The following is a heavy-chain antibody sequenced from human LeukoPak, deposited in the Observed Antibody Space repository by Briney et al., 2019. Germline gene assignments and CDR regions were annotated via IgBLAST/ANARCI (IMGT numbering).Heavy chain of an antibody. CDR3: AKDLTDYDSSGYYYSPPFDY. V-gene: IGHV3-23*01. J-gene: IGHJ4*02. CDR2: ISGSGGST. Sequence: GGSLRLSCAASGFTFSSYAMSWVRQAPGKGLEWVSAISGSGGSTYYVDSVKGRFTISRDNSKNTLYLQMNSLRAEDTAVYYCAKDLTDYDSSGYYYSPPFDYWGQGTLVTVSS. CDR1: GFTFSSYA. D-gene: IGHD3-22*01.